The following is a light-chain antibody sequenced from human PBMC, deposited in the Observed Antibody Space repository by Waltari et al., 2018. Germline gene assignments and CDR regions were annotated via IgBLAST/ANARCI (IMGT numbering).Light chain of an antibody. CDR3: CSYAGSYTWV. CDR2: DVS. CDR1: NSNVGVYNY. Sequence: QSALTQPRSVSGSPGQSVTISCTGTNSNVGVYNYVSWYQQHPGKAPKVMIYDVSKRPSGVPDRYSGSKSGNTASLTISGLQTEDEADYYCCSYAGSYTWVFGGGTRLTVL. J-gene: IGLJ3*02. V-gene: IGLV2-11*01.